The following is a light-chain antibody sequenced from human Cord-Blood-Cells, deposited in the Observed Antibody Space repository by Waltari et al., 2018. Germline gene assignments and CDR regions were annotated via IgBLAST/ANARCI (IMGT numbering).Light chain of an antibody. Sequence: ARGTPTAPPTLAARTGTSVTTTCRASQGISSYLAWYQQKPGKAPKLLIYAASTLQSGVPSRFSGSGSGTDFTLTISCLQSEDFATYYCQQYYSYPRTFGQGTKVEIK. V-gene: IGKV1-8*01. CDR3: QQYYSYPRT. J-gene: IGKJ1*01. CDR1: QGISSY. CDR2: AAS.